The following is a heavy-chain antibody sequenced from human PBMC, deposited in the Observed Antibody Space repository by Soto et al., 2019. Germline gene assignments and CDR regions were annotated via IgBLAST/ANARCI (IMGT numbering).Heavy chain of an antibody. V-gene: IGHV1-3*01. CDR2: INAGNGNT. CDR3: ARDTGSSWYAVDY. D-gene: IGHD6-13*01. J-gene: IGHJ4*02. Sequence: ASVKVSCKASGYTFTSYAMHWVRQAPGQRLEWMGWINAGNGNTKYSQKFQGRVTITRDTSASTAYMELSSLRSEDTAVYYCARDTGSSWYAVDYWGQGTQVTVSS. CDR1: GYTFTSYA.